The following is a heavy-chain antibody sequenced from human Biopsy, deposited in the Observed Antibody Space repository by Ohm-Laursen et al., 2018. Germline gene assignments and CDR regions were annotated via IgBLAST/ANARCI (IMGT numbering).Heavy chain of an antibody. J-gene: IGHJ1*01. V-gene: IGHV1-69*06. CDR3: ATKLTGYFHH. CDR1: GGTFSNYG. CDR2: NIPILGTG. Sequence: SSVKVSCKVPGGTFSNYGVNWVRQAPGQGLEWLGGNIPILGTGNYAQKFQDRATVAADTSTSTATMELRSLRSDHTAVYYCATKLTGYFHHWGQGTLVIVSS. D-gene: IGHD3-9*01.